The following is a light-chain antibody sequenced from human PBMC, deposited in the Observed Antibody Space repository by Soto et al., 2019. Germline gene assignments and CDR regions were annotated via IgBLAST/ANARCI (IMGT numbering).Light chain of an antibody. CDR2: KAS. Sequence: DIQMTQSPSTLSASVGDRXTITCRASHSISSWLAWYQQKPGKAPKLLIYKASNLERGVPSRFSGSGSGTEFTLTISSLQPDDFATYYCQQYNSYWTFGQGTKVEIK. CDR3: QQYNSYWT. CDR1: HSISSW. J-gene: IGKJ1*01. V-gene: IGKV1-5*03.